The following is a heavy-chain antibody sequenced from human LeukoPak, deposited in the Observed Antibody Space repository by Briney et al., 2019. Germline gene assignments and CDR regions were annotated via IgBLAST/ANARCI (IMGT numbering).Heavy chain of an antibody. D-gene: IGHD2-15*01. J-gene: IGHJ4*02. CDR2: ISWNSGSI. V-gene: IGHV3-9*01. CDR3: AKGYCSGGSCYRYFDY. CDR1: GFTFDNYA. Sequence: PGRSLRLSCAASGFTFDNYAMHWVRQAPGKGLEWVSGISWNSGSIGYADSVKGRFTISRDNAKNSLYLQMNSLRAEDTALYYCAKGYCSGGSCYRYFDYWGQGTLVTVSS.